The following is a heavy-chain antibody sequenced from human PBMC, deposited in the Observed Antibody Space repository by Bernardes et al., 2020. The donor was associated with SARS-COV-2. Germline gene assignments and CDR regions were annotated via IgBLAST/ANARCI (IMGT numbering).Heavy chain of an antibody. V-gene: IGHV4-39*01. CDR2: IHYSGNT. Sequence: SETLSLICTVSGDSIGSNYFFWGWIRQPPGRGLEWIGSIHYSGNTYQNASLKSRVSMSLDTSKNLFSLKLNSVTAADTAVYYCARHQTSSWKSPPFGHQKYYIDYWGQGALVTVSS. D-gene: IGHD3-3*01. CDR1: GDSIGSNYFF. CDR3: ARHQTSSWKSPPFGHQKYYIDY. J-gene: IGHJ4*02.